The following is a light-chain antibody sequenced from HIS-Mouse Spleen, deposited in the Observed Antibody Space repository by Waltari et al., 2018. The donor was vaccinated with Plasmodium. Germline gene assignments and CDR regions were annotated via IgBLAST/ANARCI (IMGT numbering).Light chain of an antibody. V-gene: IGLV3-10*01. Sequence: SYELTQPPSVSVSPGQTARITCPGDALPKKYAYWYQQKSGQAPALVIYEDSKRPSGIPGRFSGSSSGTMATLTISGAQVEDEADYYCYSTDSSGNHRVFGGGTKLTVL. J-gene: IGLJ3*02. CDR2: EDS. CDR3: YSTDSSGNHRV. CDR1: ALPKKY.